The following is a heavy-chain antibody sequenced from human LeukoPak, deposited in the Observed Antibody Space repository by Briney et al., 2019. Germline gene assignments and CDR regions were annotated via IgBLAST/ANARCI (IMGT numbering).Heavy chain of an antibody. CDR2: ISSSGSTI. CDR3: ARNYPRGPVDY. D-gene: IGHD1-7*01. V-gene: IGHV3-48*03. Sequence: GGSLRLSCAASGFTFSSYEMNWVRRAPGKGLEWVSYISSSGSTIYYADSVKGRFTISRDNAKNSLYLQMNSLRAEDTAVYYCARNYPRGPVDYWGQGTLVTVSP. CDR1: GFTFSSYE. J-gene: IGHJ4*02.